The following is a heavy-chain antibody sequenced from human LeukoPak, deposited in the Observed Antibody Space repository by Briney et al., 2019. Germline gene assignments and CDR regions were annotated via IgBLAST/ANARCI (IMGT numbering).Heavy chain of an antibody. J-gene: IGHJ3*02. CDR2: ISSSSSYI. CDR3: ASLAVAAPVAFDI. CDR1: GFTFSSYS. D-gene: IGHD6-19*01. V-gene: IGHV3-21*01. Sequence: GGSLRLSCAASGFTFSSYSMNWVRQAPGKGLEWVSSISSSSSYIYYADSVKGRFTISRDNAKNSLYLQMNSLRTEDTAVYYCASLAVAAPVAFDIWGQGTMVTVSS.